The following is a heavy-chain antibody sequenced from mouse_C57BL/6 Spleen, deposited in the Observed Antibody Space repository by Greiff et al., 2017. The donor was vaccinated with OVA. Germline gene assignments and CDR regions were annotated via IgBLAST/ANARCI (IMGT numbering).Heavy chain of an antibody. V-gene: IGHV1-82*01. J-gene: IGHJ2*01. Sequence: VQGVESGPELVKPGASVKISCKASGYAFSSSWMNWVKQRPGKGLEWIGRIYPGDGDTNYNGKFKGKATLTADKSSSTAYMQLSSLTSEDSAVYFCARPAQADFDYWGQGTTLTVSS. CDR1: GYAFSSSW. D-gene: IGHD3-2*02. CDR2: IYPGDGDT. CDR3: ARPAQADFDY.